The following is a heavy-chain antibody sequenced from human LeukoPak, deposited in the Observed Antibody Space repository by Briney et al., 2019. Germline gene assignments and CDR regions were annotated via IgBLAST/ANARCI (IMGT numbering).Heavy chain of an antibody. CDR2: IYTSGST. CDR1: GGSISSYY. V-gene: IGHV4-4*07. Sequence: SETLSLTCTVSGGSISSYYWSWIRQPAGKGLEWLGRIYTSGSTNYNPSLKSRVTISVDTSKNQFSLKLSSVTAADTAVYYCARVGYGSGSYWADYWGQGTLVTVSS. J-gene: IGHJ4*02. CDR3: ARVGYGSGSYWADY. D-gene: IGHD3-10*01.